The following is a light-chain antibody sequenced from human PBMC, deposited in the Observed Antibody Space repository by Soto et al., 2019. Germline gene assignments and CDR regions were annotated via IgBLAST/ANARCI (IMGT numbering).Light chain of an antibody. CDR1: SSNIGGNS. V-gene: IGLV1-51*01. Sequence: QSVMTQPPSVSAAPGQRVTISCSGSSSNIGGNSVSWYQQLPGTAPKLLIYDDDKRPSGIPDRFSGSKSGTSATLGITGVQTGDEDDYYCGSWDSSLSAYVFGTGTKRTVL. CDR3: GSWDSSLSAYV. J-gene: IGLJ1*01. CDR2: DDD.